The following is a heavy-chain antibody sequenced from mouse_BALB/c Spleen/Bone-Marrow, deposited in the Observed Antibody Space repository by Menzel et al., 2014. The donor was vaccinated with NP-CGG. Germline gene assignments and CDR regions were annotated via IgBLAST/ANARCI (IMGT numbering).Heavy chain of an antibody. D-gene: IGHD1-1*01. CDR3: ARDYGSSYYAMDY. J-gene: IGHJ4*01. Sequence: QVTLKVCGPGLVAPSQSLSITCTVSGFSLTSYGVHWVRQPPGKGLEWLGVIWAGGSTNYNSALMSRLSISKDNSKSQVFLKMNSLQTDDTAMYYCARDYGSSYYAMDYWGQGTSVTVSS. CDR1: GFSLTSYG. V-gene: IGHV2-9*02. CDR2: IWAGGST.